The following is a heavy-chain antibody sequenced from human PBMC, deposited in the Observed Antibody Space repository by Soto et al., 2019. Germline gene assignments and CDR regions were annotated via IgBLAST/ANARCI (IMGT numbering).Heavy chain of an antibody. CDR1: GYTFTSYA. CDR2: INAGNGNT. Sequence: ASVKVSCKASGYTFTSYAMHWVRQAPGQRLEWMGWINAGNGNTKYSQKFQGRVTITRDTSASTAYMELSSLRSEDTAVYYCAREGPSYCSSTSCYTHWFDPWGQGTLVTAPQ. J-gene: IGHJ5*02. V-gene: IGHV1-3*01. CDR3: AREGPSYCSSTSCYTHWFDP. D-gene: IGHD2-2*02.